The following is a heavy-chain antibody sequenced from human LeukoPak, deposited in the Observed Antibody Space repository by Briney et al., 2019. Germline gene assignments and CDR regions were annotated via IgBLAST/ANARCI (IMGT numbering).Heavy chain of an antibody. V-gene: IGHV1-18*01. Sequence: GASVKVSFKASGYTFTSYGISWVRQAPGQGLEWMGWISAYNGNTNYAQKLQGRVTMTTDTSTSTAYMELRSLRSDDTAVYYCARDRGRVQLWSKDAFDIWGQGTMVTVSS. CDR3: ARDRGRVQLWSKDAFDI. CDR2: ISAYNGNT. D-gene: IGHD5-18*01. CDR1: GYTFTSYG. J-gene: IGHJ3*02.